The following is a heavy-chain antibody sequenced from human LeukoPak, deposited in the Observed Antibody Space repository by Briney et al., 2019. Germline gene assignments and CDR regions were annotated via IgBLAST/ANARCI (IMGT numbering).Heavy chain of an antibody. CDR2: ISWNSGSI. Sequence: GRSLRLSCAASGFTFDGYAMHWVRQAPGKGLEWVSGISWNSGSIGYADSVKGRFTISRDNAKNSLYLQMNSLRAEDTAVYYCARVSISKAGINWFDPWGQGTLVTVSS. D-gene: IGHD3-16*02. CDR1: GFTFDGYA. V-gene: IGHV3-9*01. J-gene: IGHJ5*02. CDR3: ARVSISKAGINWFDP.